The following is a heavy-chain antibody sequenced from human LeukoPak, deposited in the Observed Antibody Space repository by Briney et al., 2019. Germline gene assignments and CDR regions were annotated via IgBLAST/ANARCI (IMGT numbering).Heavy chain of an antibody. J-gene: IGHJ3*02. CDR2: INPNSGGT. CDR1: GYTFTGYY. Sequence: ASVKVSCKASGYTFTGYYMHWVRQAPGQGLEWMGWINPNSGGTNYAQKFQGWVTMTGDTSISTAYMELSRLRSDDTAVYYCARGIIGRPCDAFDIWGQGTMVTVSS. CDR3: ARGIIGRPCDAFDI. V-gene: IGHV1-2*04.